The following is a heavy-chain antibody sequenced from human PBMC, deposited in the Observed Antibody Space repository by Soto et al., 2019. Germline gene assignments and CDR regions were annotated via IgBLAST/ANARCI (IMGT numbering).Heavy chain of an antibody. J-gene: IGHJ4*02. CDR3: AKDHWGSY. CDR1: GFTFSTYA. V-gene: IGHV3-23*01. D-gene: IGHD3-16*01. CDR2: ISGSGGGT. Sequence: GGSLRLSCVASGFTFSTYAMSWVRQAPGKGLEWVSAISGSGGGTYYADSVKGRFTISRDNSKNTLYLQMNSLRAEDTALYYCAKDHWGSYSGQGTLVTVSS.